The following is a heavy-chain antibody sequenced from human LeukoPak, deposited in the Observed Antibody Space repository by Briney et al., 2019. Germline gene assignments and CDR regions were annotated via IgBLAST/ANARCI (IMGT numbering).Heavy chain of an antibody. V-gene: IGHV3-48*03. CDR2: ISTSGSTI. D-gene: IGHD2/OR15-2a*01. CDR3: ARKNYFYYYMDV. Sequence: GGSLRLSCAASGFTFSNYEMNWVRQAPGRGLEWVSYISTSGSTIYYADSVKGRFTISRDNAKNSLYLQMNSLRAEDTAVYYCARKNYFYYYMDVWGKGTTVTISS. CDR1: GFTFSNYE. J-gene: IGHJ6*03.